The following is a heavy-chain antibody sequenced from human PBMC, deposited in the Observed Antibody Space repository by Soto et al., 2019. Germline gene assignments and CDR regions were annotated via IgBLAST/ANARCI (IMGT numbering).Heavy chain of an antibody. CDR1: GYSFTKYD. V-gene: IGHV1-46*03. J-gene: IGHJ4*02. D-gene: IGHD3-3*01. CDR2: INPSGRST. CDR3: AIDFELRGTIFGVVILCMYDWQDS. Sequence: QVQLVQSGTEVEKPGASGKFSCKASGYSFTKYDRHWVRPAPGQGLAWMGMINPSGRSTTYALKCQVRVPLTIDTSTNTFNMQLNSPRSEDEAIFYCAIDFELRGTIFGVVILCMYDWQDSWGPGTLVTVSS.